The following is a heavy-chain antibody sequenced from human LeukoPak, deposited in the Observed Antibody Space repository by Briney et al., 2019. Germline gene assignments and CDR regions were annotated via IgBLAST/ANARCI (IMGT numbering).Heavy chain of an antibody. Sequence: SETLSLTCAVYGGSFSGYYWSWIRQPPGKGLEWIGEINHSGSTNYNPSLKSRVTISVDTSKNQFSLKLSSVTAADTAVYYCARGRLKGSNNWFDPWGQGTLVTVSS. CDR2: INHSGST. CDR1: GGSFSGYY. J-gene: IGHJ5*02. V-gene: IGHV4-34*01. CDR3: ARGRLKGSNNWFDP. D-gene: IGHD2/OR15-2a*01.